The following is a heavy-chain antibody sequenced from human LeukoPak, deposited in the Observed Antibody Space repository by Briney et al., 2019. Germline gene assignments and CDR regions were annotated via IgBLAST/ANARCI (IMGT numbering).Heavy chain of an antibody. CDR2: IIPIFGTA. CDR3: ARRYCSGGSCYFY. Sequence: SVKVSCKASGGTFSSYAISWVRQAPGQGLEWMGGIIPIFGTANYAQKFQGRVTITADESTSTAYMELSSLRSEDTAVCYCARRYCSGGSCYFYWGQGTLVTVSS. D-gene: IGHD2-15*01. J-gene: IGHJ4*02. CDR1: GGTFSSYA. V-gene: IGHV1-69*01.